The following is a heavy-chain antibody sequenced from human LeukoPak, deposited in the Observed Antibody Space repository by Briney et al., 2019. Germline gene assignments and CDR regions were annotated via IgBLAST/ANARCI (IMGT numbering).Heavy chain of an antibody. CDR2: IYYNGDT. CDR1: GGSITGYS. V-gene: IGHV4-59*01. CDR3: VRGPYGSSISNWFDP. Sequence: SETLSLTCSVSGGSITGYSWSWIRQTPGKVLEWIGYIYYNGDTHYNPSLNSRLSMSVDTPNKQFSLNLRSVTAADTAVYYCVRGPYGSSISNWFDPWGQGLLVTVSS. J-gene: IGHJ5*02. D-gene: IGHD3-10*01.